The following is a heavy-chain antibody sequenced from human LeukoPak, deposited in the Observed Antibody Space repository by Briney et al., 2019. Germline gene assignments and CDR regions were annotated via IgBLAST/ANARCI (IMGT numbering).Heavy chain of an antibody. Sequence: GGSLRLSCAASGFTFRTYAMSWVRQAPGKGLEWVSAISDTTYYADSVKGRFTISRDNSKNTLYLQMNSLRAEDTAVYYCAKGMTGGGYWGQGTLVTVSS. J-gene: IGHJ4*02. D-gene: IGHD1-14*01. CDR3: AKGMTGGGY. CDR2: ISDTT. CDR1: GFTFRTYA. V-gene: IGHV3-23*01.